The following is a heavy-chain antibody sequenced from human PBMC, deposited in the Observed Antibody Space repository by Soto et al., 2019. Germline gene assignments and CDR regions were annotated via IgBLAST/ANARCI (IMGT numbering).Heavy chain of an antibody. CDR1: GYTFTSYG. J-gene: IGHJ4*02. CDR2: ISAYNGNT. CDR3: ARDRGSYALDY. Sequence: QVQLVQSGAEVKKPGASVKVSCKASGYTFTSYGISWVRQAPGQGLEWMGWISAYNGNTNYAQKLQGRVTMTTDTATSTGYMELRRRRSDDTAVYYCARDRGSYALDYWGQGTLVTVSS. D-gene: IGHD1-26*01. V-gene: IGHV1-18*01.